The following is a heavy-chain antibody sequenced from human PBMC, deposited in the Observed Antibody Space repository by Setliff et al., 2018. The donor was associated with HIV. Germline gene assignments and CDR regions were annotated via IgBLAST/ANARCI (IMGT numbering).Heavy chain of an antibody. Sequence: SETLSLTCSVSGDSITRGSYWGWVRQPPGKGLEWLGHIYNTGRTYDNPTLKSRVTISVDTSKNQFSLELTSATAADTAVYYCASLLFWSGSYSYKWFDPWGQGTLVTVSS. D-gene: IGHD3-3*01. CDR3: ASLLFWSGSYSYKWFDP. V-gene: IGHV4-38-2*01. J-gene: IGHJ5*02. CDR1: GDSITRGSY. CDR2: IYNTGRT.